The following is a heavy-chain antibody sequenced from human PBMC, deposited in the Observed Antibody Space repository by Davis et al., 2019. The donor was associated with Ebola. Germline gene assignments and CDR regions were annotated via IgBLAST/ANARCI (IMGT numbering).Heavy chain of an antibody. CDR1: GGSFSGYY. V-gene: IGHV4-34*01. CDR3: ARVVYVMAAGMFDL. Sequence: MPSETLSLTCAVYGGSFSGYYWSWIRQPPGKGLEWIGEINHSGSTNYNPSLKSRVTISVDTSKNQFSLKLSSVTAADTATYYCARVVYVMAAGMFDLWGQGSPVTVSS. D-gene: IGHD2/OR15-2a*01. CDR2: INHSGST. J-gene: IGHJ5*02.